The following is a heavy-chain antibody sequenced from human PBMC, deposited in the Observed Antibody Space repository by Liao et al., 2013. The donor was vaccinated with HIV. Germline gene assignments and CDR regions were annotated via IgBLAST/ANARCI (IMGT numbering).Heavy chain of an antibody. Sequence: QVQLQESGPGLVKPSQTLSLTCTVSGGSISSGSYYWSWIRQPAGKGLEWIGSIFYSGSTYYNPSLKSRVTISVDTSKNQFSLKLSSVTAADTAVYYCAREVWSGYSYYYYYMDVWGKGTTVTVSS. CDR1: GGSISSGSYY. CDR2: IFYSGST. D-gene: IGHD3-3*01. CDR3: AREVWSGYSYYYYYMDV. J-gene: IGHJ6*03. V-gene: IGHV4-61*02.